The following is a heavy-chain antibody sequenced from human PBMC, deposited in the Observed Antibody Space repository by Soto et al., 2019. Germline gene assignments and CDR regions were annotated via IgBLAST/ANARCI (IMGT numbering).Heavy chain of an antibody. J-gene: IGHJ5*02. CDR3: ARQGLVNWFDP. V-gene: IGHV4-39*01. D-gene: IGHD3-10*01. Sequence: SETLSLTCTVSGGSISSSSYYWGWIRQPPGKGLEWIGSIYYSGSTYHNPSLKSRVTISVDTSKNQFSLKLSSVTAADTAVYYCARQGLVNWFDPWGQGTLVTVSS. CDR2: IYYSGST. CDR1: GGSISSSSYY.